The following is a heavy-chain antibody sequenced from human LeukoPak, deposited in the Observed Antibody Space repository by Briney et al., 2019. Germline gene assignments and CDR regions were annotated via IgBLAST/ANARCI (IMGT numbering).Heavy chain of an antibody. J-gene: IGHJ5*02. Sequence: GGSLRLSCAASGFTFSSYSMNWVRQAPGKGLEWVSYISSSSSTIYYADSVKGRLTISRDNAKNSLYLQMNSLRAEDTAVYYCARDQTVTTLNWFDPWGQGTLVTVSS. D-gene: IGHD4-11*01. CDR3: ARDQTVTTLNWFDP. CDR1: GFTFSSYS. CDR2: ISSSSSTI. V-gene: IGHV3-48*01.